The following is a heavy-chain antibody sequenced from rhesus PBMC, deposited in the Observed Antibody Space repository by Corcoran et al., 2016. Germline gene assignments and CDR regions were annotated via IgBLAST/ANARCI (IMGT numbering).Heavy chain of an antibody. J-gene: IGHJ1*01. Sequence: QVTLKESGPALVKPTQTLTLTCTFSGFSIGTSRTGVGWIRQPPGKALEWLASIYWNDRKNESKALKNMRTISKDTSKYQVVLTMTKMDPVDAATDYFARVEAAAGTDQCEFGGEGALVTVSS. CDR1: GFSIGTSRTG. D-gene: IGHD6-25*01. CDR2: IYWNDRK. CDR3: ARVEAAAGTDQCEF. V-gene: IGHV2-95*01.